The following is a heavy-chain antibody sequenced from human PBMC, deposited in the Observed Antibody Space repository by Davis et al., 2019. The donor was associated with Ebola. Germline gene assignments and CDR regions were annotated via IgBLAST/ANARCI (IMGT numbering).Heavy chain of an antibody. V-gene: IGHV3-23*01. Sequence: PGGSLRLSCAASGFTFSSYAMSWVRQAPGKGLEWVSAISGSGGSTYYADSVKGRFTISRDNSKNTLYLQMNSLRAEDTAVYYCAKVRTRNSSGWYRPPFYYYYGMDVWGQGTTVTVSS. CDR1: GFTFSSYA. CDR2: ISGSGGST. J-gene: IGHJ6*02. D-gene: IGHD6-19*01. CDR3: AKVRTRNSSGWYRPPFYYYYGMDV.